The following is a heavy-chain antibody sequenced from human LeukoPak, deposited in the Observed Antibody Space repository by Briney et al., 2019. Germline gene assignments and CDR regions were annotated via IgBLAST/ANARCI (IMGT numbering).Heavy chain of an antibody. D-gene: IGHD4-23*01. CDR1: GGSLSSGGYY. V-gene: IGHV4-31*03. CDR3: ARARATMVTPTPFDS. J-gene: IGHJ4*02. CDR2: IHYSGRT. Sequence: PSETLSLTCTVSGGSLSSGGYYWSWIGQHPRKGLEWIGYIHYSGRTYYNPSLRSRLTISVDTSKNQFSLNLSSVTAADTAVYYCARARATMVTPTPFDSWGQGTLVTVSS.